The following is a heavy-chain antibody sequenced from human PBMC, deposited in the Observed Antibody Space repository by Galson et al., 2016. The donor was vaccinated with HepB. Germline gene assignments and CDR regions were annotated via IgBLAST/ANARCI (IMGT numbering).Heavy chain of an antibody. V-gene: IGHV3-23*01. D-gene: IGHD3-16*01. J-gene: IGHJ4*02. CDR3: ARAAGGVMGSYYFDY. Sequence: SLRLSCAASGFSFSIYAMSWVRQAPRKGLEWVSTITGGAGTTFYADSVKGRFSISRDNSKNTLHLQITGLRAEDTAVYYCARAAGGVMGSYYFDYWGQGTLVTVSS. CDR2: ITGGAGTT. CDR1: GFSFSIYA.